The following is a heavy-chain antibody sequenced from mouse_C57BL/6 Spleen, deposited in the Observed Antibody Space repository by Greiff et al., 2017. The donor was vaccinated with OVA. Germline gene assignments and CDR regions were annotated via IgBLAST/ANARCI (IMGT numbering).Heavy chain of an antibody. CDR1: GFTFSSYG. CDR3: ARHEEAQASYYYAMDY. V-gene: IGHV5-6*01. J-gene: IGHJ4*01. D-gene: IGHD3-2*02. CDR2: ISSGGSST. Sequence: EVQLVESGGDLVKPGGSLKLSCAASGFTFSSYGMSWVRQTPDKRLEWVATISSGGSSTYYPDSVKGRFTISRDNAKNTLYLQMSSLKSEDTAMYYCARHEEAQASYYYAMDYWGQGTSVTVSS.